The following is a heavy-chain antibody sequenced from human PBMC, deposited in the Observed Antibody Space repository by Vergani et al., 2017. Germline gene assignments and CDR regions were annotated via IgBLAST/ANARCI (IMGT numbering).Heavy chain of an antibody. Sequence: QVQLVQSGAEVKKPGSSVKVSCKASGGTFTGYYLHWVRLAPGQGLEWMGWINPKNGLTKYAQRFQGRVSLTRDTSITTAFMELSSLRSDDTAMYYCTSFPTETSEYYDSTGYYHRFFEKWGQGTLVTVSS. CDR2: INPKNGLT. CDR3: TSFPTETSEYYDSTGYYHRFFEK. V-gene: IGHV1-2*02. D-gene: IGHD3-16*01. J-gene: IGHJ4*02. CDR1: GGTFTGYY.